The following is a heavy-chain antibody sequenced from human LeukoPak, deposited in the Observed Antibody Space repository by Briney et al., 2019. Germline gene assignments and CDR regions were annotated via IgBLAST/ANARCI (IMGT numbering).Heavy chain of an antibody. J-gene: IGHJ6*03. CDR3: ARGLRSYDFWSGYSPYYYYYMDV. CDR1: GYTFTSYG. CDR2: ISGSNGNT. V-gene: IGHV1-18*01. Sequence: APVKVSCKASGYTFTSYGISWVRQAPGQGLEWMGWISGSNGNTNYAQKLQGRVTMTTDTSTSTAYMELRSLRSDDTAVYYCARGLRSYDFWSGYSPYYYYYMDVWGKGTTVTVSS. D-gene: IGHD3-3*01.